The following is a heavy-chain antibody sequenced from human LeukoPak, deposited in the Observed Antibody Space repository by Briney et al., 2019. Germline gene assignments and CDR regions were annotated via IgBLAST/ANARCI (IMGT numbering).Heavy chain of an antibody. CDR2: IYNSVST. D-gene: IGHD3-16*01. CDR3: AGIGVYYYYMDV. V-gene: IGHV4-59*13. Sequence: SETLSLTCTVSGGSLSGYYCSSIWQPPRGGVGWIWYIYNSVSTNYNPSLTSRDTISVDTSKNTCSLRLSSVTPPHTAVYYCAGIGVYYYYMDVWGKGTTVTVSS. CDR1: GGSLSGYY. J-gene: IGHJ6*03.